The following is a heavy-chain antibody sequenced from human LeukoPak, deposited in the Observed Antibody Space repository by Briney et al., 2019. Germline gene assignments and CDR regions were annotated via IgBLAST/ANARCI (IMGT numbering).Heavy chain of an antibody. CDR1: GGSISSSNW. Sequence: SGTLSLTCAVSGGSISSSNWWSWVRQPPGKGLEWIGEIYHSGSTNYNPSLKSRVTISVDKSKNQFSLKLSSVTAADTAVYYCARDGIAAAGTGNWFDPWGQGTLVTVSS. CDR3: ARDGIAAAGTGNWFDP. CDR2: IYHSGST. J-gene: IGHJ5*02. V-gene: IGHV4-4*02. D-gene: IGHD6-13*01.